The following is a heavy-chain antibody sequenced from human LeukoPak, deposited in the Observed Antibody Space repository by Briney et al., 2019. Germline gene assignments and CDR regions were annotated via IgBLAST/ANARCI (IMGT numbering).Heavy chain of an antibody. V-gene: IGHV4-34*01. Sequence: SETLSLTSAVYGGSFSGYYWSWIRQPPGKGLEWIGEINHSGSTNYNPSLKSRVTISVDTSKNQFSLKLSSVTAADTAVYYCARRVDYYGSGTTIWGQGTLVTVSS. D-gene: IGHD3-10*01. CDR3: ARRVDYYGSGTTI. J-gene: IGHJ4*02. CDR1: GGSFSGYY. CDR2: INHSGST.